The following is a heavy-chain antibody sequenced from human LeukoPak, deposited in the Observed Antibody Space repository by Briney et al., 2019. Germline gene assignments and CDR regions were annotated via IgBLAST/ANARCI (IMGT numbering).Heavy chain of an antibody. D-gene: IGHD3-3*01. J-gene: IGHJ4*02. CDR1: GYTFTAYY. V-gene: IGHV1-46*01. CDR2: INPSGGNT. CDR3: AREADFWSGSPDPFDY. Sequence: ASVKVSCKASGYTFTAYYIHWVRQAPGQGLEWMGIINPSGGNTKYAQKFQGRVTLTRDTSTSAVYMELTSLRSEDTAVYYCAREADFWSGSPDPFDYWGQGTLVTVSS.